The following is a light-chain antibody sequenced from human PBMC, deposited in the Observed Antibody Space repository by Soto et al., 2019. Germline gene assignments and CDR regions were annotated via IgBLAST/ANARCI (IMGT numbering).Light chain of an antibody. CDR3: QQYNNWPQT. V-gene: IGKV3-15*01. CDR2: GAS. CDR1: QSVATN. J-gene: IGKJ1*01. Sequence: EALLTQSPATLSVSRGERATLSCRASQSVATNVAWYQQRPGQAPRLLIYGASKRAIGLPARFSGSGSGTEFTLTITSLQSEDFAVYYCQQYNNWPQTFGQGTKVDIK.